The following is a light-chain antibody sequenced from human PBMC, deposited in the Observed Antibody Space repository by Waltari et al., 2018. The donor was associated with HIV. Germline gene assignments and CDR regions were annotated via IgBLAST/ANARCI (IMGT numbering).Light chain of an antibody. CDR1: NAGSKS. CDR2: DDS. CDR3: QVWDSSSAHYV. Sequence: SYVLTQPLSLSVAPGKPATLTCGGSNAGSKSVHWYQQKPGQAAVLGSHDDSDRPSGIPQRFAGSNSGNPATLTISRVEAGDEADYYCQVWDSSSAHYVFGSGTKVTVL. J-gene: IGLJ1*01. V-gene: IGLV3-21*04.